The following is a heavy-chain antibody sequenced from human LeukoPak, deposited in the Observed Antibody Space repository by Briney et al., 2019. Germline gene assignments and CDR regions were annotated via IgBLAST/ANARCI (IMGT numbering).Heavy chain of an antibody. CDR2: VNQAGSDK. D-gene: IGHD6-19*01. CDR1: GFDFSSYW. V-gene: IGHV3-7*01. Sequence: GGSLRLSCAASGFDFSSYWMSWVRQAPGKGLEWVANVNQAGSDKYYMDSVKGRFTISRGNAENSVFLQMDSLRAEDTAVYYCARGVFATGWYPDNFDYWGQGSLVTVSS. J-gene: IGHJ4*02. CDR3: ARGVFATGWYPDNFDY.